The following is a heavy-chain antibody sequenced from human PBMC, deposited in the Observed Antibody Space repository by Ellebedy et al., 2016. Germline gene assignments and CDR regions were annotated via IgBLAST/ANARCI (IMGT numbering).Heavy chain of an antibody. J-gene: IGHJ6*02. Sequence: SETLSLTCTVSGGSISSYYWSWIRQPPGKGLEWIGYIYYSGSTDYNPSLQSRVTISVDTSKNQFSLKLSSVTAADTAVYYCARRPPYCSSTSCYYYGMDVWGQGTTVTVSS. CDR2: IYYSGST. CDR1: GGSISSYY. CDR3: ARRPPYCSSTSCYYYGMDV. D-gene: IGHD2-2*01. V-gene: IGHV4-59*08.